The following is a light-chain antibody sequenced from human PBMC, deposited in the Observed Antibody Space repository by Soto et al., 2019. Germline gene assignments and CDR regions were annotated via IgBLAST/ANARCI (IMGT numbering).Light chain of an antibody. Sequence: EIVLTQSPATLCLSPGERATLSCRASQSVSSYLAWYQQKPGQAPRLLIYDASNRATGIPARFSGSGSGTEFTLTITSLEPEDFAVYYCQQRSNWPSITFGQGTRLEIK. CDR3: QQRSNWPSIT. CDR2: DAS. V-gene: IGKV3-11*01. CDR1: QSVSSY. J-gene: IGKJ5*01.